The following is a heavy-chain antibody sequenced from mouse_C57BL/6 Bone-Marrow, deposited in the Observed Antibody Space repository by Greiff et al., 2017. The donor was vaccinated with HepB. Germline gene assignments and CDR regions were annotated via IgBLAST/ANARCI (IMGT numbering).Heavy chain of an antibody. V-gene: IGHV1-61*01. CDR1: CFTFTSYW. Sequence: VKLQQPGAALVRPGSSVKLSCKASCFTFTSYWMAWVKQSPGQGLEWIGNIYPSDSETHYNQKFKDKATLTVDKSSSTAYKQRSSLTSEDSAVYYCARWLLRAYWYFDVWGTGTTVTVSS. CDR3: ARWLLRAYWYFDV. D-gene: IGHD2-3*01. J-gene: IGHJ1*03. CDR2: IYPSDSET.